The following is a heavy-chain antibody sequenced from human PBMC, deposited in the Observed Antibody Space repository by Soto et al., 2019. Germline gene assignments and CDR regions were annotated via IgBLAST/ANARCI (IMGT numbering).Heavy chain of an antibody. J-gene: IGHJ4*02. CDR1: GFTFSSYA. CDR3: ATGIAVAGPGFY. CDR2: ISGSGGST. V-gene: IGHV3-23*01. D-gene: IGHD6-19*01. Sequence: PGGSLRLSCAASGFTFSSYAMSWVRQAPGKGLEWVSAISGSGGSTYYADPVKGRFTISRDNSKNTLYLQMNSLRAEDTAVYYCATGIAVAGPGFYWGQGTLVTVSS.